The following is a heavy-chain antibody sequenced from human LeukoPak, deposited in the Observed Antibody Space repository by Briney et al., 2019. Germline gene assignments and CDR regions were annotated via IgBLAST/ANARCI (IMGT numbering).Heavy chain of an antibody. CDR1: GFTFSNYN. V-gene: IGHV3-21*01. J-gene: IGHJ1*01. Sequence: GGSLRLSCAASGFTFSNYNMNWVRQAPGKGLEWVSTISSSRSSYIYYADSVKGRFTISRDNAKNSPYLQMNSLRAEDTAVYYCARDPPSFQYWGQGTLVTVSA. CDR2: ISSSRSSYI. CDR3: ARDPPSFQY.